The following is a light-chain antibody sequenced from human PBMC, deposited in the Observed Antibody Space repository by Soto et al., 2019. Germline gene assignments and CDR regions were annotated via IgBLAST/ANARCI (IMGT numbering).Light chain of an antibody. J-gene: IGKJ3*01. CDR2: GAS. Sequence: EIVFTQSPGTLSFYTGERATLSCRASQSVSSAYLAWYHQRPGQAPRLLIYGASSRATGIPDRFSGSGSGTEFTLTISSLQSEDFAVYYCQQYGRSSLTFGPGTKVDIK. CDR3: QQYGRSSLT. CDR1: QSVSSAY. V-gene: IGKV3-20*01.